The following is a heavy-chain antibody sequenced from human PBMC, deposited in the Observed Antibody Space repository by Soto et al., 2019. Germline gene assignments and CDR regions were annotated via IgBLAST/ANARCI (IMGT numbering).Heavy chain of an antibody. J-gene: IGHJ4*02. Sequence: SETLSLTCTVSGGSISSSSYYWGWIRQPPGKGLEWIGSIYYSGSTYYNPSLKSRVTISVDTSKNQLSLKLSSVTAADTAVYYCASQPKKKTYYFDYWGQGTLVTVSS. CDR1: GGSISSSSYY. CDR2: IYYSGST. CDR3: ASQPKKKTYYFDY. V-gene: IGHV4-39*01.